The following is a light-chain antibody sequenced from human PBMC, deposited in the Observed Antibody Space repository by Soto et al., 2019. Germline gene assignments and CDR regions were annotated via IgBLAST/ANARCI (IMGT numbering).Light chain of an antibody. CDR1: SSDIGAYNY. CDR2: EVS. J-gene: IGLJ2*01. CDR3: ASYTSSSTSVI. Sequence: QSALTQPPSASGSPGQSVTISCTGTSSDIGAYNYVSWFQQHPGEAPKLIISEVSNRPSGISSRFSGSKSGNTASLTISGLQAEDEADYYCASYTSSSTSVIFGRGTKLTVL. V-gene: IGLV2-14*01.